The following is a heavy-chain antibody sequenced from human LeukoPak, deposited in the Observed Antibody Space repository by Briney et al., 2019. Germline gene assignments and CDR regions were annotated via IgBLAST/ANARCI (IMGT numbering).Heavy chain of an antibody. CDR2: IIPILGIA. Sequence: SVKVSCKASGYTFTSYAMNWVRQAPGQGLEWMGRIIPILGIANYAQKFQGRVTITADKSTSTAYMELSSLRSEDTAVYYCARDLTPTWILNYWGQGTLVTVSS. CDR1: GYTFTSYA. J-gene: IGHJ4*02. CDR3: ARDLTPTWILNY. V-gene: IGHV1-69*04. D-gene: IGHD5-18*01.